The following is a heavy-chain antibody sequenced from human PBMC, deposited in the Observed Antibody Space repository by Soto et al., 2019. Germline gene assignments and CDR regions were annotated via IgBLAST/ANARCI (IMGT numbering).Heavy chain of an antibody. CDR3: ARVGIDYGSGSSMGIDV. J-gene: IGHJ6*02. D-gene: IGHD3-10*01. V-gene: IGHV3-30-3*01. Sequence: GGSLRLSCVASGFTFSSYAMHGFRQAPGKGLEGVAVISNDGSNKYYADSVKGSLTISRDNSKNTLYLQMNSLRAEDTAVYYCARVGIDYGSGSSMGIDVWGQGTTVTVSS. CDR2: ISNDGSNK. CDR1: GFTFSSYA.